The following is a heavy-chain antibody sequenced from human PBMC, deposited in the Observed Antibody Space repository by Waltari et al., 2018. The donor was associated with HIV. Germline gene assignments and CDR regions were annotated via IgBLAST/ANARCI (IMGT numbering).Heavy chain of an antibody. V-gene: IGHV3-23*04. CDR1: GFTFSSHA. CDR2: ISGSGNKT. D-gene: IGHD3-9*01. Sequence: EVQLVDSGGGLVQPGGSLKLSCVVSGFTFSSHAMTWVRQAPGKGLEWVSGISGSGNKTYYADSVKGRFTISRDKSKNTLLLQMNSLRAEDTAVYYCAKTAYDEILTGYYRYFDYWGQGILVTVSS. J-gene: IGHJ4*02. CDR3: AKTAYDEILTGYYRYFDY.